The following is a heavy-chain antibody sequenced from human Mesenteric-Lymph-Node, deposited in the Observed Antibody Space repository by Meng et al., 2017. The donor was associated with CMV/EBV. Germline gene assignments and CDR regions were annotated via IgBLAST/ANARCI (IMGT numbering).Heavy chain of an antibody. V-gene: IGHV4-39*02. CDR2: IYYSGST. J-gene: IGHJ4*02. D-gene: IGHD1-14*01. CDR1: GGSIILISYY. Sequence: CTVSGGSIILISYYWGWIRQPPGKGLEWIGYIYYSGSTYYNPSLKSRVTISVDTSKNQFSLKVMSVTAADTAVYYCAREGTNSYYFDYWGQGTLVTVSS. CDR3: AREGTNSYYFDY.